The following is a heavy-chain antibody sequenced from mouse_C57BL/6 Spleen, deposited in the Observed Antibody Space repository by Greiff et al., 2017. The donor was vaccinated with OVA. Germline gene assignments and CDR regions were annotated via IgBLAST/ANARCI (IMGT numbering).Heavy chain of an antibody. CDR3: ARGGGYDA. CDR1: GYSITSGYY. CDR2: ISYDGSN. Sequence: VQLQQSGPGLVKPSQSLSLTCSVTGYSITSGYYWNWIRQFPGNKLEWMGYISYDGSNNYNPSLKNRISITRDTSKNQFFLKLNSVTTEDTATYYCARGGGYDAWGQGTSVTVSS. D-gene: IGHD2-2*01. V-gene: IGHV3-6*01. J-gene: IGHJ4*01.